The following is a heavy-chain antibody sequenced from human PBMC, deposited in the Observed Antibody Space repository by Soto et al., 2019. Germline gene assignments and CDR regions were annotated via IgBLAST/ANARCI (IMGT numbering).Heavy chain of an antibody. D-gene: IGHD3-22*01. CDR2: IWYDGSNK. Sequence: QVQLVESGGGVVQPGRSLRLSCAASGFTFSSYGMHWVRQAPGKGLEWVAVIWYDGSNKYYADSVKGRFTISRDNSKNTPXLQMNSLRAEDTAVYYCARDRGDSSGYYNYYGMDVWGQGTTVTVSS. V-gene: IGHV3-33*01. J-gene: IGHJ6*02. CDR1: GFTFSSYG. CDR3: ARDRGDSSGYYNYYGMDV.